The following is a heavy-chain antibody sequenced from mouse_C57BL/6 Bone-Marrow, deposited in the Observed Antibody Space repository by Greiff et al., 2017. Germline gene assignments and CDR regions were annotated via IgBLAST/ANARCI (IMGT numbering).Heavy chain of an antibody. J-gene: IGHJ3*01. D-gene: IGHD1-1*01. CDR2: ISSGGDYI. CDR3: TRFYYYGSSYAWFAY. V-gene: IGHV5-9-1*02. Sequence: EVMLVESGEGLVKPGGSLKLSCAASGFTFSSYAMSWVRQTPEKRLEWVAYISSGGDYIYYADTVKGRFTISRDNARNTLYLQMSSLKSEDTAMYYCTRFYYYGSSYAWFAYWGQGTLVTVSA. CDR1: GFTFSSYA.